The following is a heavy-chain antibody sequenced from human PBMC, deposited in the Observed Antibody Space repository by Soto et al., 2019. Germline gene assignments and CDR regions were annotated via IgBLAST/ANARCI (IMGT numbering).Heavy chain of an antibody. V-gene: IGHV1-46*01. CDR1: GYTFTSYY. D-gene: IGHD4-17*01. J-gene: IGHJ6*02. CDR2: INPSGGST. Sequence: ASVKVSCKASGYTFTSYYMHWVRQAPGQGLEWMGIINPSGGSTSYAQKFQGRVTMTRDTSTSTVYMGLSSLRSEDTAVYYCARDLTVTTGNYYYYGMDVWGQGTTVTVSS. CDR3: ARDLTVTTGNYYYYGMDV.